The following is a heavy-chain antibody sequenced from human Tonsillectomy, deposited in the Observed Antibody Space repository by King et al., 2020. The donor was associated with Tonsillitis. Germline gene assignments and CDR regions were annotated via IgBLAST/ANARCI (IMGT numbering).Heavy chain of an antibody. J-gene: IGHJ6*03. V-gene: IGHV4-4*07. CDR1: GGSISSYY. Sequence: QLQESGPGLVKPSETLSLTCTVSGGSISSYYWSWIRQPAGKGLEWIGRIYTSGSTNYNPSLKSRVTMSVDTSKNQFSLKLSSVTAADTAVYSCARDPTNYDILTGYDYYYYMDVWGKGTTVTVSS. CDR3: ARDPTNYDILTGYDYYYYMDV. CDR2: IYTSGST. D-gene: IGHD3-9*01.